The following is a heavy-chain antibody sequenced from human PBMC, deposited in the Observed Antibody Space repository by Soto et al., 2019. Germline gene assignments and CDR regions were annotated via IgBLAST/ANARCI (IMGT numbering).Heavy chain of an antibody. D-gene: IGHD4-17*01. CDR1: GYSFREYG. V-gene: IGHV1-18*01. CDR3: ARAPVYGDHHF. Sequence: QIQLVQSEAEVKRPGASVRVSCKASGYSFREYGVSWVRQAPGQGLEWMGWISAYTGDTHSSQKFQGTLTMTTDISTSTAYMELRRLSSDDTAVYYCARAPVYGDHHFWGQGTLVIPSS. CDR2: ISAYTGDT. J-gene: IGHJ4*02.